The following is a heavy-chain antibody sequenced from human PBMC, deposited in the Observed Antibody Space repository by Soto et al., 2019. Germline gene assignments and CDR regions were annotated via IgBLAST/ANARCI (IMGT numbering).Heavy chain of an antibody. Sequence: QVQLMQSGAEVKKPGASVKVSCKASGYTFTSYAMHWVRQAPGQRLEWMGWINAGNGNTKYSQKFQGRVTITRDTSASTAYMELSSLRSEDTAVYYCARGKAAAAPNWFDPWGQGTLVTVSS. J-gene: IGHJ5*02. V-gene: IGHV1-3*01. D-gene: IGHD6-13*01. CDR2: INAGNGNT. CDR1: GYTFTSYA. CDR3: ARGKAAAAPNWFDP.